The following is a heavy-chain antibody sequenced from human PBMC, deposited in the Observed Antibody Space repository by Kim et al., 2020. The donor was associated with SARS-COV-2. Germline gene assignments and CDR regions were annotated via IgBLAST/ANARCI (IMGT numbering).Heavy chain of an antibody. V-gene: IGHV7-4-1*02. CDR2: INTNTGNP. J-gene: IGHJ3*02. CDR1: GYTFTSYA. D-gene: IGHD5-12*01. Sequence: ASVKVSCKASGYTFTSYAMNWVRQAPGQGLEWMGWINTNTGNPTYAQGFTGRFVFSLDTSVSTAYLQISSLKAEDTAVYYCARARRTRWLQLPVVIYAFDIWGQGTMVTVSS. CDR3: ARARRTRWLQLPVVIYAFDI.